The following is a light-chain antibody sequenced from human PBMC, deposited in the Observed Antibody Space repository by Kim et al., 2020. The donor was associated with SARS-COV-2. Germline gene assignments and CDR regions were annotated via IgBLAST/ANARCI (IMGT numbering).Light chain of an antibody. CDR1: QSISSW. Sequence: DIQMTQSPSTLSASVGDRVTITCRASQSISSWLAWYQQKPGKAPKLLIYKASSLESGVPSRFSGSGSGTEFTLTISSLQPDDFATYYCQHSPTWTFGQGTKVDIK. J-gene: IGKJ1*01. V-gene: IGKV1-5*03. CDR3: QHSPTWT. CDR2: KAS.